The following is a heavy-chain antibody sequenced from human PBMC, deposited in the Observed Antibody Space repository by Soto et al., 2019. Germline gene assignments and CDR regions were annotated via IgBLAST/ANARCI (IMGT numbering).Heavy chain of an antibody. V-gene: IGHV1-8*01. Sequence: QVQLVQSGAEVKKPGASVKVSCKASGYTFTSYDINWVRQATGQGLEWMGWMNPNRGNTGYAQKFQGRVTMTRNTSISTAYMELSSLRSEDTAVYYCARAPYYDFWSGYYPYYWGQGTLVTVSS. CDR1: GYTFTSYD. D-gene: IGHD3-3*01. J-gene: IGHJ4*02. CDR3: ARAPYYDFWSGYYPYY. CDR2: MNPNRGNT.